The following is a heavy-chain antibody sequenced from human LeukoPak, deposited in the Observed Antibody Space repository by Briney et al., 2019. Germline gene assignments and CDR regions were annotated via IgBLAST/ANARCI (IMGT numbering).Heavy chain of an antibody. V-gene: IGHV4-59*08. J-gene: IGHJ4*02. CDR1: GGSISSYY. D-gene: IGHD3-10*01. CDR3: ARHHYYYTSGSGFDS. CDR2: IYYSGST. Sequence: SETLSPTCTVSGGSISSYYWSWIRQPPGKGLEWIGYIYYSGSTSYNPSLKSRVTISIDTSKSQFSLRLSSVTAADTAMYFCARHHYYYTSGSGFDSWGQGILVTVSS.